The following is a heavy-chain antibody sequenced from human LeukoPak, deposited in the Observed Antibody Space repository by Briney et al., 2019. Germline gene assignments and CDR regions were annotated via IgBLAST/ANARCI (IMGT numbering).Heavy chain of an antibody. CDR1: GGSINSGGYY. V-gene: IGHV4-31*03. CDR2: IYNSGST. CDR3: ARDRVAAGTGD. Sequence: SQTLSLTCTVSGGSINSGGYYWSWIRQHPGKGLEWIGYIYNSGSTYYNPSLKSRVTISVDTSKNQFSLKLNSVTAADTAVYYCARDRVAAGTGDWGQGTLVTVSS. J-gene: IGHJ4*02. D-gene: IGHD6-13*01.